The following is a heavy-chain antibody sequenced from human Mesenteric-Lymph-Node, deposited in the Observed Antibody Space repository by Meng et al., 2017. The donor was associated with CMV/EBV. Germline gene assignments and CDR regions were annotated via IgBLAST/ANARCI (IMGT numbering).Heavy chain of an antibody. J-gene: IGHJ4*02. D-gene: IGHD1-14*01. CDR3: ARLRRGPPYYFDY. CDR1: GSSLTRYW. Sequence: KGSGSSLTRYWIGWVRQMPGNGLEWMGIIYPGDSDTRYSPSFQGQVTISADKSISTAYLQWSSLKASDTAMYYCARLRRGPPYYFDYWGQGTLVTVSS. V-gene: IGHV5-51*01. CDR2: IYPGDSDT.